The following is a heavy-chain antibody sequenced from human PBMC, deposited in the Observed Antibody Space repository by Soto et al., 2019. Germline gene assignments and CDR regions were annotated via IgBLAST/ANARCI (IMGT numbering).Heavy chain of an antibody. CDR3: VRHRAILGVLNSFDY. J-gene: IGHJ4*02. V-gene: IGHV4-39*01. Sequence: SETLSLTCTVSGDSVSSSSYYWGWIRQPPGKGLEWVGSIYHGGSTRYNPSLKSRVTVSVDTSKNQFSLKLTSVTAADAAVYYCVRHRAILGVLNSFDYWGQGILVTVSS. CDR1: GDSVSSSSYY. CDR2: IYHGGST. D-gene: IGHD3-3*01.